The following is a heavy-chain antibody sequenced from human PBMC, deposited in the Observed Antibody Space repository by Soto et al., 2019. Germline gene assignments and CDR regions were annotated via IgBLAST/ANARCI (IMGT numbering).Heavy chain of an antibody. CDR2: IYYSGST. CDR3: ARDRIAAAGSDY. CDR1: GGSISSGGYY. J-gene: IGHJ4*02. D-gene: IGHD6-13*01. V-gene: IGHV4-31*03. Sequence: PSETLSLTCTVSGGSISSGGYYWSWIRQHPGKGLEWIGYIYYSGSTYYNPSLKSRVTISVDTSKNQFPLKLSSVTAADTAVYYCARDRIAAAGSDYWGQGTLVTVSS.